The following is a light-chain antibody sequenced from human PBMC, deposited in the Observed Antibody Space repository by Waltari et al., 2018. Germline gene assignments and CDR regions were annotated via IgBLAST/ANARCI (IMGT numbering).Light chain of an antibody. J-gene: IGKJ1*01. CDR1: QSISTW. V-gene: IGKV1-5*03. CDR3: QQYNHFPWA. Sequence: DIRMTQFPSTLSASLGDRVTITCRASQSISTWVAWYQQKPGKVPKVLIYRASTVESGVLSRFSCGGSGTDFTLIINSLQPEDVATYFCQQYNHFPWAFGKGTRVEIK. CDR2: RAS.